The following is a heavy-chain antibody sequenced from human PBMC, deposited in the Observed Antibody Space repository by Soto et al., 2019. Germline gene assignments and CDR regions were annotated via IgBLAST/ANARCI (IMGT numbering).Heavy chain of an antibody. J-gene: IGHJ4*02. V-gene: IGHV4-39*07. CDR2: IYYSGST. CDR1: GGSISSSSYY. CDR3: AAGGGLPRYY. D-gene: IGHD5-12*01. Sequence: SETLSLTCTVSGGSISSSSYYWGWIRQPPGKELEWIGSIYYSGSTYYNPSLKSRVTISVDTSKNQFSLKLSSVTAADTAVYYCAAGGGLPRYYWGQGTLVTVSS.